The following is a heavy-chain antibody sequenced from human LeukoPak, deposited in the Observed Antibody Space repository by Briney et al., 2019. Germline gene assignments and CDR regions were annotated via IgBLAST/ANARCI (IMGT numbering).Heavy chain of an antibody. D-gene: IGHD5-18*01. CDR1: GYTFTGYY. V-gene: IGHV1-2*02. Sequence: GASVKVSCKASGYTFTGYYMHWVRQAPGQGLEWMGWINPNSGGTNFAQKFQGRVTMTRDTSISTAYMELNRLRSDDTAVYYCARDIREYSYGYLSGWYFDLWGRGTLVTVSS. J-gene: IGHJ2*01. CDR3: ARDIREYSYGYLSGWYFDL. CDR2: INPNSGGT.